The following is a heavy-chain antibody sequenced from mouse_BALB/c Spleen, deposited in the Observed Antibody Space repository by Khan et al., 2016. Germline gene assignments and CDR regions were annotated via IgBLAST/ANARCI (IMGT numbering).Heavy chain of an antibody. CDR1: GYTSANYW. J-gene: IGHJ3*01. Sequence: QVQLQQSGAELARPGASVRLSCKASGYTSANYWMQWVKQRPGQGLEWIGSIYPGDGDTRYSQNFKDKATLTADKSSSSAYMHLRSVASEDSAVYYCADALFVYWGQGTLVTVSA. V-gene: IGHV1-87*01. CDR2: IYPGDGDT. CDR3: ADALFVY.